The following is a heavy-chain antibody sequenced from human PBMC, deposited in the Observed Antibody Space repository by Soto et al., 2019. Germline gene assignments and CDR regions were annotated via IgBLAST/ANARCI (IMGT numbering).Heavy chain of an antibody. D-gene: IGHD6-19*01. CDR1: GFTFSSYS. CDR2: ITGSSTTI. J-gene: IGHJ4*02. CDR3: AKEVDSSGWNTIPLDY. V-gene: IGHV3-48*01. Sequence: GSLRLSCAASGFTFSSYSMNWVRQAPGKGLEWVSYITGSSTTIYYADSVKGRFTISRDNAKNSLYLQMNSLTAEDTAVYYCAKEVDSSGWNTIPLDYWGQGTLVTVSS.